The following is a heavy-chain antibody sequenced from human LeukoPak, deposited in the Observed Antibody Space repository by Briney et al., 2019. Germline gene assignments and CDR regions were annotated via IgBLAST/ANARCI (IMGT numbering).Heavy chain of an antibody. CDR2: ISHDAKND. J-gene: IGHJ4*02. V-gene: IGHV3-30*18. D-gene: IGHD6-6*01. CDR1: GFTFSIYG. Sequence: GRSLRLSCAASGFTFSIYGMHWVRQAPGKGLEWVAVISHDAKNDYFADSVKGRFTISRDNSKNTLYLQMNSLEPGDTAVYYCAKDRPPVPLDHWGQGILVTVSS. CDR3: AKDRPPVPLDH.